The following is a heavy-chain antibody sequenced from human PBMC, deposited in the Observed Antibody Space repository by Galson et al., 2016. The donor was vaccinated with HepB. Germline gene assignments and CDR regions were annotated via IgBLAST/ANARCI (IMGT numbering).Heavy chain of an antibody. CDR1: GDSVSSDNGA. V-gene: IGHV6-1*01. D-gene: IGHD6-19*01. J-gene: IGHJ6*04. CDR2: TYYRSKWYN. Sequence: CAISGDSVSSDNGAWNWIRQSPSRGLEWLGRTYYRSKWYNDYGVSVKSRITINPDTSKNQVCLRLNSVTPEDTAVYYCARGWAGSGWSVWGKGTTVTVSS. CDR3: ARGWAGSGWSV.